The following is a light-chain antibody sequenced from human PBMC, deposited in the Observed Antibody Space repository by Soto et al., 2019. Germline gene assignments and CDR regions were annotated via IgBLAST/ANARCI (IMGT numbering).Light chain of an antibody. V-gene: IGLV2-14*01. CDR2: EVS. CDR3: SSYTDSITRV. Sequence: QSALTQPASVSGSPGQSITISCTGTNSDVGDYNYVSWYQQHPGKAPKLIIYEVSNRPSGISDRFSASKSGNTASLTISGLQAEDEAYYYCSSYTDSITRVFGTGTKVT. J-gene: IGLJ1*01. CDR1: NSDVGDYNY.